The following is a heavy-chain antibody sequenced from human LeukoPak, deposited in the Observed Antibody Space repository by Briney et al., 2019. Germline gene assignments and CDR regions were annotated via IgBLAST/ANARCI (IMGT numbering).Heavy chain of an antibody. CDR2: INPSGGST. CDR1: GYIFTSYF. D-gene: IGHD3-10*01. V-gene: IGHV1-46*01. Sequence: GASVKVSCKASGYIFTSYFMHWVRQAPGQGLEWMGLINPSGGSTRYAQKFQGRVTMTRDMSTSTVYMELSSLRSEDTAVYFCARVKYGSGRKGYYYYFMDVWGKGTTVTVSS. J-gene: IGHJ6*03. CDR3: ARVKYGSGRKGYYYYFMDV.